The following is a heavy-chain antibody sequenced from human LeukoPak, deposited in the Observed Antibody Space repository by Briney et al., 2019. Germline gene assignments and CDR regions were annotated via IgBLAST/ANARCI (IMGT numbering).Heavy chain of an antibody. CDR3: ARGPPDYYGSGTPTEYYFDY. J-gene: IGHJ4*02. CDR1: GGPITTYY. Sequence: PSETLSLTCTVSGGPITTYYLSWIRQPAGKGLEWIGRIYSSGSTNYNPSLKSRVTMSVDTSKNQFSLKLSFVTAADTAVYYCARGPPDYYGSGTPTEYYFDYWGQGTLVTVSS. V-gene: IGHV4-4*07. CDR2: IYSSGST. D-gene: IGHD3-10*01.